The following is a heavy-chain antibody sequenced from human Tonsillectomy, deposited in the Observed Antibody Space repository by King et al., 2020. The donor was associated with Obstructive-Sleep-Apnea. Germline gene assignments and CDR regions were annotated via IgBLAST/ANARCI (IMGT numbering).Heavy chain of an antibody. CDR2: ISYDGSNK. CDR3: ARITHQQWLEYDAFDI. J-gene: IGHJ3*02. D-gene: IGHD6-19*01. V-gene: IGHV3-30*04. CDR1: GFTFSSYA. Sequence: VQLVESGGGVVQPGRSLRLSCAASGFTFSSYAMHWVRQAPGKGLEWVAVISYDGSNKYYADSAKGRFTISRDNSKNTLYLQMNSLRAEDTAVYYCARITHQQWLEYDAFDIWGQGTMVTVSS.